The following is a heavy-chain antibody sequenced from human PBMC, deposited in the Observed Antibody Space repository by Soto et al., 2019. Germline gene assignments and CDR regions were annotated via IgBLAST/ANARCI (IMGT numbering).Heavy chain of an antibody. Sequence: ASVKVSCKASGYTFTSYYMHWVRQDPGQGLEWMGIINPSGGSTSYAQKFQGRVTMTRDTSTSTVYMELSSLRSEDTAVYYCARGRVAATYYYYGMDVWGQGTTVTVSS. CDR1: GYTFTSYY. D-gene: IGHD6-19*01. CDR2: INPSGGST. CDR3: ARGRVAATYYYYGMDV. J-gene: IGHJ6*02. V-gene: IGHV1-46*01.